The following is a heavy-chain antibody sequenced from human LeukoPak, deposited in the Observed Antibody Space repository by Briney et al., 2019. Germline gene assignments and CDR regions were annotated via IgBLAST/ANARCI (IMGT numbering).Heavy chain of an antibody. CDR3: ARSRWVEMGTDAFDI. D-gene: IGHD5-24*01. Sequence: PGGSLRLSCAASGFTFSSYTMNWVRQAPGKGLEWVSSISSSNNYIYYSDSMKGRFTISRDNAKNSLYLQMNSLRAEDTAVYYCARSRWVEMGTDAFDIWGQGTMVTVSS. CDR1: GFTFSSYT. J-gene: IGHJ3*02. CDR2: ISSSNNYI. V-gene: IGHV3-21*01.